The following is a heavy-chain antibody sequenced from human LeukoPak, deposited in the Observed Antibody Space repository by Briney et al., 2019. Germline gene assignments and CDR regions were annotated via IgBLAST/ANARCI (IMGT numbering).Heavy chain of an antibody. J-gene: IGHJ6*02. V-gene: IGHV3-73*01. Sequence: GGSLRLSCAASGFTFSGSAMHWVRQASGKGLEWVGRIRSKANSYATAYAASVKGRFTISRDDSKNTAYLQMNSLKTEDTAVYYCTRLYGDHYYYYGMDVWGQGTTVTVSS. CDR1: GFTFSGSA. CDR3: TRLYGDHYYYYGMDV. CDR2: IRSKANSYAT. D-gene: IGHD4-17*01.